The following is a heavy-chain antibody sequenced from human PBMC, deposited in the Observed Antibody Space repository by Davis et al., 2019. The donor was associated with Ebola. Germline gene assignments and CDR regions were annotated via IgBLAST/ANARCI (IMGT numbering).Heavy chain of an antibody. CDR1: GYRFTNYW. V-gene: IGHV5-51*01. J-gene: IGHJ6*02. Sequence: GESLKISCKGSGYRFTNYWIGWVRQMPGKGLEWMGIIDPGDSETRYSPSFQGQVTISADRSISTAYLQWSSLKASDSAMYYCARRTGIAVAGTVLDVWGQGTTVIVSS. CDR3: ARRTGIAVAGTVLDV. D-gene: IGHD6-19*01. CDR2: IDPGDSET.